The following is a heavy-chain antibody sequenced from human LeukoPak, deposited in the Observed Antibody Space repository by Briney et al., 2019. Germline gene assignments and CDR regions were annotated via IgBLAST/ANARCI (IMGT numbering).Heavy chain of an antibody. V-gene: IGHV4-59*01. J-gene: IGHJ4*02. D-gene: IGHD5-18*01. Sequence: KPSETLSLTCTVSGDSISPYYWGWIRQPPGKGLEWIGYIYYSGDTTYNPSLKSRVTISVDTSKNQFSLKLSSVTAADTAVYYCARDKQPGDSWGQGALVTVSS. CDR1: GDSISPYY. CDR3: ARDKQPGDS. CDR2: IYYSGDT.